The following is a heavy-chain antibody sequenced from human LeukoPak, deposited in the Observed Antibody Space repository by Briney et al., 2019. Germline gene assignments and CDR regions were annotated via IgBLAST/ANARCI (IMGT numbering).Heavy chain of an antibody. CDR2: INGDGTGA. D-gene: IGHD3-10*01. Sequence: GGSLRLSCAASGFTFGDHVMYWVRQAPGRGLEWVSLINGDGTGAKYADSVRGRVTISRDNSKNSLYLQMNSLRTEDTALYYCAKGQRSGTYYNAFDYLGQGNLVTVSS. V-gene: IGHV3-43*02. CDR3: AKGQRSGTYYNAFDY. J-gene: IGHJ4*02. CDR1: GFTFGDHV.